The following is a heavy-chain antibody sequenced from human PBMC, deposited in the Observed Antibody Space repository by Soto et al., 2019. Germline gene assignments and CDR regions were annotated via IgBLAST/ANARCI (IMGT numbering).Heavy chain of an antibody. Sequence: EVQLLQSGGGLVQPGGSLRVSCEASGFTFTDYAMTWIRQAPGKGLEWVSAISSRGTNTYYADSVTGRFTVSRDNSKNTLYLQMDSLRADDTAVYYCAKGAAGRTNDYGDYWGQETLFTVSS. J-gene: IGHJ4*02. D-gene: IGHD1-1*01. V-gene: IGHV3-23*01. CDR2: ISSRGTNT. CDR1: GFTFTDYA. CDR3: AKGAAGRTNDYGDY.